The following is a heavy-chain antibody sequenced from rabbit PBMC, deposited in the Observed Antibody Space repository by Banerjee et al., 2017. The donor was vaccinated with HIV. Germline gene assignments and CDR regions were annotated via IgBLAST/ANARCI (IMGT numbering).Heavy chain of an antibody. CDR1: GFDFSSYY. J-gene: IGHJ3*01. D-gene: IGHD2-1*01. CDR3: ARGIYSYDDYGDSTRLDL. CDR2: IDTGKGST. V-gene: IGHV1S7*01. Sequence: QSLEETGGGLVQPGGSLTLSCKASGFDFSSYYMSWVRQAPGKGLEWIGIIDTGKGSTDYASWVTGRFTISSDNAQNTVDLQINSLTAADTATYFCARGIYSYDDYGDSTRLDLWGQGTLVTVS.